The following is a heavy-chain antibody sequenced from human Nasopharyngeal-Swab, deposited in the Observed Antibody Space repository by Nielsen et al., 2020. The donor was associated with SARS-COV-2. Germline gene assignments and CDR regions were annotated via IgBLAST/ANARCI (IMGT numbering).Heavy chain of an antibody. CDR1: GFTFSDYY. V-gene: IGHV3-11*01. CDR3: ARHKGRDPRTDY. CDR2: ISTSGSTI. D-gene: IGHD3-10*01. Sequence: GESLKISCAASGFTFSDYYMSWIRQAPGKGLEWVSYISTSGSTIYYADSVKGRFTVSRDNAKNSLYLQMNSLRAEDTAVFYCARHKGRDPRTDYWGQGTLVTVSS. J-gene: IGHJ4*02.